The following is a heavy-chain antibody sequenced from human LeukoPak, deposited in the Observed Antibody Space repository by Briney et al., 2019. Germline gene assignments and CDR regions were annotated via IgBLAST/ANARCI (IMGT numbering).Heavy chain of an antibody. CDR2: ISSSSSYI. J-gene: IGHJ4*02. V-gene: IGHV3-21*01. Sequence: GGSLRLSCVVSGFTLSGHSINWVRQAPGKGLEWVSSISSSSSYIYYTDSVKGRFTISRDNAKNSLFLQMNSLSAEDTAVYYCARGRYNYGYIFGCWGQGTLVTVSS. D-gene: IGHD5-18*01. CDR1: GFTLSGHS. CDR3: ARGRYNYGYIFGC.